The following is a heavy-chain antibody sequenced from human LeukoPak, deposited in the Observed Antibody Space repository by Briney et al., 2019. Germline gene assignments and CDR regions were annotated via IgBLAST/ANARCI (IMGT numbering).Heavy chain of an antibody. V-gene: IGHV1-46*01. CDR1: GYTFTSYY. J-gene: IGHJ4*02. CDR3: ARQETGDYYDSSGYPRGVDY. D-gene: IGHD3-22*01. Sequence: ASVKVSCKASGYTFTSYYIHWVRQAPGQGLEWMGIINPSDGKTKYAQKFQGRVTMTRDTSISTAYMELSRLRSDDTAVYYCARQETGDYYDSSGYPRGVDYWGQGTLVTVSS. CDR2: INPSDGKT.